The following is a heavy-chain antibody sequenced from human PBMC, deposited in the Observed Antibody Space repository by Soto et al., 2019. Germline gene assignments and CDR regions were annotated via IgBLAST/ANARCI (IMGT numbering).Heavy chain of an antibody. Sequence: KPSETLSLTCTVSGGSISSGDYYWSWIRQPPGRGLEWIGYTYYSGSTYYNPSLKSRVTISVDTSKNQFSLKLSSVTAADTAVYYCARGNRGAVRNNWFDPWGQGTLVTVSS. CDR3: ARGNRGAVRNNWFDP. CDR2: TYYSGST. V-gene: IGHV4-30-4*01. CDR1: GGSISSGDYY. J-gene: IGHJ5*02. D-gene: IGHD7-27*01.